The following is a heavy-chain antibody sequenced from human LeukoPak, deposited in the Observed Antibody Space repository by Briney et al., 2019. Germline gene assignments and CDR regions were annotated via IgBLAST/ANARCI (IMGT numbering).Heavy chain of an antibody. CDR1: GFTFGDYA. CDR2: IRSKAYGGTT. J-gene: IGHJ3*02. CDR3: TRDQYYYDSSGYNDAFDI. V-gene: IGHV3-49*03. D-gene: IGHD3-22*01. Sequence: GGSLRLSCTASGFTFGDYAMSWFRQAPGKGLGWVGFIRSKAYGGTTEYAASVKGRFTISRDDSKSIAYLQMNSLKTEDTAVYYCTRDQYYYDSSGYNDAFDIWGQGTMVTVSS.